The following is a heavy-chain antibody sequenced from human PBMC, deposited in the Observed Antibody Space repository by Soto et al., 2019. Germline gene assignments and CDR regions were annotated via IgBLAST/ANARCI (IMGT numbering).Heavy chain of an antibody. Sequence: SVKVSCKASGGTFSSYTISWVRQAPGQGLEWMGRIIPILGIANYAQKFQGRVTITADKSTSTAYMELSSLRSEDTAVYYCARGDDILTGYYSTDDAFDIWGQGTMVTVSS. CDR2: IIPILGIA. CDR3: ARGDDILTGYYSTDDAFDI. CDR1: GGTFSSYT. D-gene: IGHD3-9*01. V-gene: IGHV1-69*02. J-gene: IGHJ3*02.